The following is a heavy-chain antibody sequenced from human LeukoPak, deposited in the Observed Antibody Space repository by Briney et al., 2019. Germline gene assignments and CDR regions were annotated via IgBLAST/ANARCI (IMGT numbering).Heavy chain of an antibody. CDR1: GYTFTTYA. CDR2: IIPIFGTA. Sequence: VASVKVSCKASGYTFTTYAMNWVRQAPGQGLEWMGGIIPIFGTANYAQKFQGRVTITADESTSTAYMELSSLRSEDTAVYYCASGDLFTGFDIWGQGTMVTVSS. J-gene: IGHJ3*02. CDR3: ASGDLFTGFDI. D-gene: IGHD2-8*02. V-gene: IGHV1-69*13.